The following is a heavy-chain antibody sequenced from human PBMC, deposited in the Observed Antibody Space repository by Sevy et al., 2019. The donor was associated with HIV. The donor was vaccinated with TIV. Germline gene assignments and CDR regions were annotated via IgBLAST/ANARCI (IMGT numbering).Heavy chain of an antibody. CDR1: GFTFSSYA. Sequence: GGSLRLSCAASGFTFSSYAMSWVRQAPGKGLEWVSAISGSGGSTYYADSVKGRFTISRDNSKITPYLQMNSLRAEDTAVDYCAKNLAPRELTDVFDISGQGTLVTVSS. J-gene: IGHJ3*02. CDR3: AKNLAPRELTDVFDI. D-gene: IGHD1-26*01. V-gene: IGHV3-23*01. CDR2: ISGSGGST.